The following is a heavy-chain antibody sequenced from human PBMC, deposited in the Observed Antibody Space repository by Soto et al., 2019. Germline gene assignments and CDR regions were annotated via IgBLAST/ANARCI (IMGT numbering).Heavy chain of an antibody. CDR3: ERAGVTPHFFDY. V-gene: IGHV3-53*01. Sequence: GGSLRLSCAASGFSVRTNYMSWVRQAPGKGLEWVSVFESGGSIYYADSVKGRFIISRDYAKNTVYLQMNSLRADDTAVYYCERAGVTPHFFDYWGQGTLVTVSS. CDR2: FESGGSI. D-gene: IGHD2-21*02. J-gene: IGHJ4*02. CDR1: GFSVRTNY.